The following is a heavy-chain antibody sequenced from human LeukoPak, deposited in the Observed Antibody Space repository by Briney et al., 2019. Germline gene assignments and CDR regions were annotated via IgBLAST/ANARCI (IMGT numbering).Heavy chain of an antibody. CDR1: GFTFSSYA. D-gene: IGHD2-2*01. J-gene: IGHJ4*02. Sequence: PGGSLRLSCAASGFTFSSYAMSWVRQAPGKGLEWVSAISGSGGSTYYADSVKGRFTISRDNSKNTLYLQMNSLRAEDTAVYYCAKGQLLGAEYNYYFDYWGQGTLVTVSS. CDR2: ISGSGGST. CDR3: AKGQLLGAEYNYYFDY. V-gene: IGHV3-23*01.